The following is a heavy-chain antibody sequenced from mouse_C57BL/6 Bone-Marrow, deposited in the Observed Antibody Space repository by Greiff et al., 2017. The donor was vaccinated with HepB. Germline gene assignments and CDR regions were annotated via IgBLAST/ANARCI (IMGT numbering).Heavy chain of an antibody. CDR1: GFTFSDYY. V-gene: IGHV5-16*01. Sequence: EVMLVESEGGLVQPGRSMKLSCTASGFTFSDYYMAWVRQVPEKGLEWVANINYDGSSTYYLDSLKSRFIISRDNAKNILYLQMSSLKSEDTATYYCARDGGYDVGMDYWGQGTSVTVSS. J-gene: IGHJ4*01. D-gene: IGHD2-2*01. CDR3: ARDGGYDVGMDY. CDR2: INYDGSST.